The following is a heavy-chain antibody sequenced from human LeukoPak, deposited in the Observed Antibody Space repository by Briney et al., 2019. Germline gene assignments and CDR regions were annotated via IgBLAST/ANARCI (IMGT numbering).Heavy chain of an antibody. V-gene: IGHV1-69*06. Sequence: SVTVSCKTSGGTFNSYAISWVRQVPGQGLEWMGRIIPIFGAVDYAQKFQGRVTITADNSTSTAYMELISLKSEYTAVYYCARGPIDMATDRPAEYFHHWGQGTLVTVSS. J-gene: IGHJ1*01. CDR3: ARGPIDMATDRPAEYFHH. CDR2: IIPIFGAV. D-gene: IGHD5-12*01. CDR1: GGTFNSYA.